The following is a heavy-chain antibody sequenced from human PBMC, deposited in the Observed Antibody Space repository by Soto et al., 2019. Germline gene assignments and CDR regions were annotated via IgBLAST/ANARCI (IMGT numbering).Heavy chain of an antibody. J-gene: IGHJ3*02. CDR2: IIPILDET. Sequence: VKVYCKASGGSFRSHAVTWVRQAPGQGHEWMGRIIPILDETKFAQKFQDRVTMTADKSTSTVSMDLSSLTSEDTAMYFCSVGEDDYCRGPQDDVDYICGQGTSDTGS. CDR1: GGSFRSHA. D-gene: IGHD5-12*01. CDR3: SVGEDDYCRGPQDDVDYI. V-gene: IGHV1-69*10.